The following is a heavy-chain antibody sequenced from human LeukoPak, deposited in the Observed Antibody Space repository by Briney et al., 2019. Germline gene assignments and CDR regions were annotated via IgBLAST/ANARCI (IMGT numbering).Heavy chain of an antibody. CDR2: IYYSGST. Sequence: SETLSLTCTVSGGSISSSSYYWGWIRQPPGKGLEWIGYIYYSGSTNYNPSLKSRVTISVDTSKNQFSLKLSSVTAADTAVYYCARGFWDSGSHLGMDVWGHGTTVTVSS. D-gene: IGHD1-26*01. V-gene: IGHV4-61*05. J-gene: IGHJ6*02. CDR1: GGSISSSSYY. CDR3: ARGFWDSGSHLGMDV.